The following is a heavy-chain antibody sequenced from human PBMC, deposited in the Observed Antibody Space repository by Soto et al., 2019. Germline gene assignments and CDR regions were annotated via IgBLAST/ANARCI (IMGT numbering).Heavy chain of an antibody. CDR1: GYDFNSFG. V-gene: IGHV1-18*01. CDR2: ISAHNDNT. D-gene: IGHD3-22*01. Sequence: QVQLVQSGAEVKKPGASVKVSCKASGYDFNSFGISWVRQAPGQGLEWMGWISAHNDNTFFARKVQGRVTMTTDTSTNTTYMELRSLRSDDTALYYCAKRPCRGASCYFDYWGQGTLVTVSS. J-gene: IGHJ4*02. CDR3: AKRPCRGASCYFDY.